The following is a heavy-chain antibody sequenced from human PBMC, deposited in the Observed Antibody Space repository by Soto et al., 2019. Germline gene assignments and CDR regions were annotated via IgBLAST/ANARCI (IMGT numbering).Heavy chain of an antibody. D-gene: IGHD3-22*01. CDR3: ARGLYYYDSSGFDY. Sequence: SETLSLTCAVSGGSISSGGYSWSWIRQPPGKGLEWIGYIYHSGSTYYNPSLKSRVTISVDRSKNQFSLKLSSVTAADTAVYYCARGLYYYDSSGFDYWGQGTLVTVSS. J-gene: IGHJ4*02. CDR1: GGSISSGGYS. CDR2: IYHSGST. V-gene: IGHV4-30-2*01.